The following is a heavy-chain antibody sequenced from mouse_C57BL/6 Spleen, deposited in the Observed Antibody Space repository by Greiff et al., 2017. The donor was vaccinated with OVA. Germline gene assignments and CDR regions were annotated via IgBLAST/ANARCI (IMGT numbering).Heavy chain of an antibody. Sequence: QVQLQQPGAELVKPGASVKMSCKASGYTFTSYWMQWVKQRPGQGLEWIGEIDPSDSYTNYNQKFKGKATLTVDTSSSTAYMQLSSLTSEDSAVYYCALTTVVRDSAMGYWGQGTSVTVSS. D-gene: IGHD1-1*01. CDR3: ALTTVVRDSAMGY. J-gene: IGHJ4*01. CDR1: GYTFTSYW. V-gene: IGHV1-50*01. CDR2: IDPSDSYT.